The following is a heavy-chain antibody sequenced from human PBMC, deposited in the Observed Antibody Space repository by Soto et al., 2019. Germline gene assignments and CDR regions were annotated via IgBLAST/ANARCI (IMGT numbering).Heavy chain of an antibody. CDR3: ARIPDLLSWSGPETWFDP. V-gene: IGHV1-69*06. Sequence: QVQLVQSGAEVKKPGSSVKVSCKAYGGTFSSYAISWVRQAPGQGLEWMGGIIPIFGTANYAPKFQGRVTITADKSTRTAYMELSSLRSEDTAVYYCARIPDLLSWSGPETWFDPWGQGTLVTVSS. CDR2: IIPIFGTA. D-gene: IGHD3-3*01. J-gene: IGHJ5*02. CDR1: GGTFSSYA.